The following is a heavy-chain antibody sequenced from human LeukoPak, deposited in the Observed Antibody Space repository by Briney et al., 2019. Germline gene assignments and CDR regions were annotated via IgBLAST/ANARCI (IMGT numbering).Heavy chain of an antibody. CDR1: GFTFSSYA. D-gene: IGHD2-15*01. CDR3: AKKDVVAATRAPYYFDY. Sequence: HPGGSLRLSCAASGFTFSSYAMSWVRQAPGKGLEWVSAISGSGGSKYYADSVKGRFTISRDNSKNTLYLQMNSLRAEDTAVYYCAKKDVVAATRAPYYFDYWGQGTLVTVSS. J-gene: IGHJ4*02. V-gene: IGHV3-23*01. CDR2: ISGSGGSK.